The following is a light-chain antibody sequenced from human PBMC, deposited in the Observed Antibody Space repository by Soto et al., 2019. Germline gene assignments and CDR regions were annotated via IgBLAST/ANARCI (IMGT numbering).Light chain of an antibody. V-gene: IGKV3-20*01. CDR1: QSVRSTF. J-gene: IGKJ5*01. Sequence: EIVLTQSPGILSLSPGERATLSCRASQSVRSTFLAWYQQKPGPAPSLLIHGASSRATGIPDRFSGSGSGTDFTLTISRLEPEDFAVYYCQYYSSSLSITFGQGTRLDIK. CDR3: QYYSSSLSIT. CDR2: GAS.